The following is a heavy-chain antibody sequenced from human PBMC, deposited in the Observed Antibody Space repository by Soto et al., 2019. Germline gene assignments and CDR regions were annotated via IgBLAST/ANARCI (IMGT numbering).Heavy chain of an antibody. CDR2: IYYSGST. J-gene: IGHJ4*02. CDR1: GGSISSSSYY. CDR3: ARQTRRRACSGGSCYNY. V-gene: IGHV4-39*01. Sequence: QLQLQESGPGLVKPSETLSLTCTVSGGSISSSSYYWGWIRQPPGKGLERIGSIYYSGSTYYSQSHKSRVPISVDTSKHQSSLKLSSVTAADTAVYYCARQTRRRACSGGSCYNYWGQGTLVTVSS. D-gene: IGHD2-15*01.